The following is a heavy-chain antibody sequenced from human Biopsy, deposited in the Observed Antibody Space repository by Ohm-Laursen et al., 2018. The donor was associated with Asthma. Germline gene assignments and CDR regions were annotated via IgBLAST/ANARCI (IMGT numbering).Heavy chain of an antibody. CDR2: ISWNSATV. D-gene: IGHD6-25*01. CDR3: AKAFLGGVSAANYFDS. CDR1: GFTFDNYV. Sequence: SLRLSCAASGFTFDNYVMTWVRQAPGKGLEWVSGISWNSATVAYADSVKGRFTISRDNAKNSLYLQMNSLRPDDTALYYCAKAFLGGVSAANYFDSWARGPRSPSLQ. J-gene: IGHJ4*02. V-gene: IGHV3-9*01.